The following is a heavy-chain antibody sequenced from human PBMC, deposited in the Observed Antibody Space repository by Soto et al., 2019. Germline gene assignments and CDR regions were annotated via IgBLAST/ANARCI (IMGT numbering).Heavy chain of an antibody. D-gene: IGHD3-22*01. CDR2: IIPIFGTA. CDR1: GGTFSSYA. CDR3: AREVYYYDSSGSYFDY. V-gene: IGHV1-69*06. Sequence: SVKVSCKASGGTFSSYAISWVRQAPGQGLEWMGGIIPIFGTANYAQKFQGRVTITADKSTSTAYMELSSPRSEDTAVYYCAREVYYYDSSGSYFDYWGQGTLVTVSS. J-gene: IGHJ4*02.